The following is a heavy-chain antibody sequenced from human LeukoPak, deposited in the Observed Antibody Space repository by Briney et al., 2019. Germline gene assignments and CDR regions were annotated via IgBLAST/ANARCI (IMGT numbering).Heavy chain of an antibody. Sequence: GEPLKISCKVSGYSFTSYCIGWVRQMPGKGLEWMGIIYPGDSGPTYSPSFQGQVTISVDKSMNTAYLQWSSLQASDTAMYYCGMSGDRVPLQDDVFDVWGQGTMVTVST. V-gene: IGHV5-51*01. CDR1: GYSFTSYC. CDR2: IYPGDSGP. D-gene: IGHD1-26*01. CDR3: GMSGDRVPLQDDVFDV. J-gene: IGHJ3*01.